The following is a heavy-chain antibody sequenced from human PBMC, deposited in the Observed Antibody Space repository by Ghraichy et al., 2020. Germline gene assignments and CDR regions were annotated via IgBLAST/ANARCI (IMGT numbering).Heavy chain of an antibody. CDR1: GGSFSGYY. V-gene: IGHV4-34*01. CDR3: ASRAYSSRRIY. CDR2: INHSGST. D-gene: IGHD6-13*01. J-gene: IGHJ4*02. Sequence: SETLSLTCAVYGGSFSGYYWSWIRQPPGKGLEWIGEINHSGSTNYNPSLKSRVTISVDTSKNQFSLKLSSVTAADTAVYYCASRAYSSRRIYWGQGTLVTVSS.